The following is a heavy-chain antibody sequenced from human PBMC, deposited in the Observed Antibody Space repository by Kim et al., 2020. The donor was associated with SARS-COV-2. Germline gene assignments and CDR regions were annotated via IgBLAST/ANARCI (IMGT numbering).Heavy chain of an antibody. CDR1: GFTFSSYA. CDR2: ISGSGGST. D-gene: IGHD3-22*01. Sequence: GGSLRLSCAASGFTFSSYAMSWVRQAPGKGLEWVSAISGSGGSTYYADSVKGRFTISRDNSKNTLYLQMNSLRAEDTAVYYCAASVGHYYYDSSGEVAFDIWGQGTMVTVSS. CDR3: AASVGHYYYDSSGEVAFDI. V-gene: IGHV3-23*01. J-gene: IGHJ3*02.